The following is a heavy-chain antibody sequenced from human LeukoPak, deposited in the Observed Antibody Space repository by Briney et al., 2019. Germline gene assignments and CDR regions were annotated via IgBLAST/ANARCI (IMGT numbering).Heavy chain of an antibody. V-gene: IGHV4-39*07. CDR2: IYYSGST. Sequence: SETLSLTCTVSGGSISSSSYYWGWIRQPPGKGLEWIGSIYYSGSTNYNPSLKSRVTISVDTSKNQFSLKLSSVTAADTAVYYCAIVGAMIHWGQGTLVTVSS. J-gene: IGHJ4*02. CDR3: AIVGAMIH. D-gene: IGHD1-26*01. CDR1: GGSISSSSYY.